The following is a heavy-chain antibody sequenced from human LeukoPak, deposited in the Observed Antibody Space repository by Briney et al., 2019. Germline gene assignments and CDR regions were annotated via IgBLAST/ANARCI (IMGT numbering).Heavy chain of an antibody. J-gene: IGHJ4*02. CDR1: NGSISSGDSY. CDR2: IYYTGST. Sequence: ASQTLSLTCTVSNGSISSGDSYWSWIRQPPGKGLEWIGYIYYTGSTYYNPSLKSRVTISVDTSKNQFSLKLSSVTAADTAVYYCARAPRHYYGSGSYYPDWGQGTLVTVSS. CDR3: ARAPRHYYGSGSYYPD. V-gene: IGHV4-30-4*08. D-gene: IGHD3-10*01.